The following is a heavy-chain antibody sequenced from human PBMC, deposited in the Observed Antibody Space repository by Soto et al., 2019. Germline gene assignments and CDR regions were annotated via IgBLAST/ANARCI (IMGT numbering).Heavy chain of an antibody. V-gene: IGHV3-30-3*01. Sequence: GGSLRLSCAASGFTFSSYAMHWVRQAPGKGLEWVAVISYDGSNKYYADSVKGRFTISRDNSKNTLYLQMNSLRAEDTAVYYCARENKEVDSSSYNYWGQGTLVTVSS. CDR2: ISYDGSNK. D-gene: IGHD6-6*01. J-gene: IGHJ4*02. CDR1: GFTFSSYA. CDR3: ARENKEVDSSSYNY.